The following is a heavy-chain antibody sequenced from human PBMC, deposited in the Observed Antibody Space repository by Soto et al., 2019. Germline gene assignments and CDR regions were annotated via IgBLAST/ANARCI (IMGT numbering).Heavy chain of an antibody. J-gene: IGHJ6*03. CDR1: GFTFSSYW. Sequence: EVQLVESWGGLVQPGGSQRLSCAASGFTFSSYWMHWVRQAPGKGLVWVSRINSDGSTTNYADSVKGRFTISRDIAKNTLYLQMNSLRAEDTAVYYCARSAYGDYFYYYYMDVWGKGNTVTVSS. V-gene: IGHV3-74*01. D-gene: IGHD4-17*01. CDR3: ARSAYGDYFYYYYMDV. CDR2: INSDGSTT.